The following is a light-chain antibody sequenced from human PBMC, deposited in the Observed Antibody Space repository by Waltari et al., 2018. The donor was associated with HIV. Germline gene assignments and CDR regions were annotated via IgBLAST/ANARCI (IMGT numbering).Light chain of an antibody. Sequence: QSALTQPASVSGSPGQSITISCPGTSSAVGGYNYVSWYQQHPGKAPKLMISEVSNRPSGVTNRFSGSKSGNTASLTISGLQVEDEADYYCSSYTSSSTLYVFGTGTKVTVL. CDR1: SSAVGGYNY. V-gene: IGLV2-14*01. CDR3: SSYTSSSTLYV. CDR2: EVS. J-gene: IGLJ1*01.